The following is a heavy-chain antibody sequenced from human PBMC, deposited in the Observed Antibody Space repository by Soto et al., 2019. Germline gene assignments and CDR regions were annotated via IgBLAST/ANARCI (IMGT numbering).Heavy chain of an antibody. V-gene: IGHV4-31*03. CDR2: MYNNGST. D-gene: IGHD3-16*01. CDR1: GDSISSGGYR. CDR3: ARGGDTTKVDF. Sequence: QVQLQESGPGLVKPSQTLSLTCTVSGDSISSGGYRWSWIRQHPGEGLEWIGFMYNNGSTSYNPSLKSRATISVDTSTNQFSLNLRSVTAADTAVYYCARGGDTTKVDFWGQGTLVTVSS. J-gene: IGHJ4*02.